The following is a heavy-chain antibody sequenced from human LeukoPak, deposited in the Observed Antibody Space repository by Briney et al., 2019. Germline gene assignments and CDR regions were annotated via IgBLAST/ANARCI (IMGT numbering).Heavy chain of an antibody. CDR3: TRQQTNLYGSGAPFDP. CDR1: GGSITTTYY. CDR2: LYHSGNS. J-gene: IGHJ5*02. V-gene: IGHV4-39*01. Sequence: PSETLSLTCSVSGGSITTTYYWSWIRQPPGGGLEWIASLYHSGNSNYNPSLKSRVTMSVDTSKNQFSLQLTSMTAADTAIYYCTRQQTNLYGSGAPFDPWGQGTLVTVSS. D-gene: IGHD3-10*01.